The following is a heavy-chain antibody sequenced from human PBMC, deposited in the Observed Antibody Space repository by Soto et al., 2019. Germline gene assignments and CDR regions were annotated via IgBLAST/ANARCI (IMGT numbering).Heavy chain of an antibody. J-gene: IGHJ3*02. V-gene: IGHV1-69*01. CDR3: ARDGEVDYYDSSGYYNAFDI. D-gene: IGHD3-22*01. CDR1: GGTFSSYA. CDR2: IIPIFGTA. Sequence: QVQLVQSGAEVKKPGSSVKVSCKASGGTFSSYAISWVRQAPGQGLEWMGGIIPIFGTANYAQKFQGRVTITADESRSTAYMELSSLRSEDTAVYYCARDGEVDYYDSSGYYNAFDIWGQGTMVTVSS.